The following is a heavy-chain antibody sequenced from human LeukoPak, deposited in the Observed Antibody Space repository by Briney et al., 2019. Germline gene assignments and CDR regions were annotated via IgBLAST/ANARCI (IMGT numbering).Heavy chain of an antibody. CDR1: VYTFTSYD. CDR3: ARAYCSGGSCYTGI. D-gene: IGHD2-15*01. J-gene: IGHJ4*02. V-gene: IGHV1-8*01. Sequence: ASVKVSCKASVYTFTSYDINWVRQATGQGLEWMGWMDPNSGNTGYAQKFQGRVTMTRNTSISTAYMELSSLRSEDTAVYYCARAYCSGGSCYTGIWGQGTLVTVSS. CDR2: MDPNSGNT.